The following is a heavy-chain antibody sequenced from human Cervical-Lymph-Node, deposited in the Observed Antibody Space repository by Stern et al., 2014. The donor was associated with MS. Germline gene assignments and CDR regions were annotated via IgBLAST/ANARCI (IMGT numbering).Heavy chain of an antibody. J-gene: IGHJ4*02. D-gene: IGHD2-15*01. CDR2: HFSDDEE. CDR1: GFSLSNGRMG. Sequence: QITLKESGPAVVKPTETLTLTCTVSGFSLSNGRMGVGWIRQPPGKALEWLSHHFSDDEEMYSTSLSSRLTISKDTSKSQVVLTMTNMDPADTATYYCARILGYCTGGTCYQYYFDYWGQGTLVTVSS. CDR3: ARILGYCTGGTCYQYYFDY. V-gene: IGHV2-26*01.